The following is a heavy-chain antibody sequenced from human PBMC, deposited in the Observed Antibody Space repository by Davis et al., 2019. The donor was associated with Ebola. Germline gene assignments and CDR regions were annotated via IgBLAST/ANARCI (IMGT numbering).Heavy chain of an antibody. CDR1: GFTFSSYG. CDR3: ARGLEWLLYLDY. D-gene: IGHD3-3*01. V-gene: IGHV3-30*02. J-gene: IGHJ4*02. Sequence: PGGSLTLSCAASGFTFSSYGMHWVRQAPGKGLEWVAFIRYDGSNKYYADSVKGRFTISRDNSKNTLYLQMNSLRAEDTAVYYCARGLEWLLYLDYWGQGTLVTVSS. CDR2: IRYDGSNK.